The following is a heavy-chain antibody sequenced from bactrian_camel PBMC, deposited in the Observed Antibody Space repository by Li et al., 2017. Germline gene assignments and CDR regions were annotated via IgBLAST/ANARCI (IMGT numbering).Heavy chain of an antibody. CDR1: GFPFSTFW. CDR3: ATALQSGGYGQYEYHV. D-gene: IGHD3*01. Sequence: QLVESGGGLVQPGGSLRLSCAASGFPFSTFWMFWVRQAPGEGLEWISGIDSAGDSTYYSDSVKGPFTIPRDNAKNTVYLQMDSPKPEDTAVYYCATALQSGGYGQYEYHVWGQGTQVTVS. J-gene: IGHJ4*01. V-gene: IGHV3S25*01. CDR2: IDSAGDST.